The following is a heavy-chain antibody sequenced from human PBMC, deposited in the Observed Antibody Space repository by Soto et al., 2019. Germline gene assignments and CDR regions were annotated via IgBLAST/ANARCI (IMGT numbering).Heavy chain of an antibody. V-gene: IGHV3-30*18. CDR3: AKDGPIVGADWYFDL. CDR1: GFTFSSYG. J-gene: IGHJ2*01. D-gene: IGHD1-26*01. CDR2: ISYDGSNK. Sequence: QVQLVESGGGVVQPGRSLRLSCAASGFTFSSYGMHWVRQAPGKGLEWVAVISYDGSNKYYADSVKGRFTISRDNSKNTLYLQMNRLRAEDTAVYYFAKDGPIVGADWYFDLWGRGTLVTVSS.